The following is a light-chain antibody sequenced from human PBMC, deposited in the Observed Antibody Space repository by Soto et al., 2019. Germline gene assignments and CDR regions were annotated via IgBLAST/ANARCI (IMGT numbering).Light chain of an antibody. Sequence: EIVLTQSPGTLSLSPGERATLSCRASQSVRNNYLAWYQQKPGQAPRLLIYGASNRATGIPDRFSGSGSGTDFTITISRVEHEDFVVYYCQQYGSTGTFGQGTKVEIK. CDR2: GAS. CDR3: QQYGSTGT. CDR1: QSVRNNY. J-gene: IGKJ1*01. V-gene: IGKV3-20*01.